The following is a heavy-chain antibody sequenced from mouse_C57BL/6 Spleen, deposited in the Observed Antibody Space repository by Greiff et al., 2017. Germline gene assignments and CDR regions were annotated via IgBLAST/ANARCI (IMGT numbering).Heavy chain of an antibody. CDR2: IDPSDSET. Sequence: VQLQQPGAELVRPGSSVKLSCKASGYTFTSYWMHWVKQRPIQGLEWIGNIDPSDSETHYNQKFKDKATLTVDKSSSTAYMQLSSLTSEDSAVYYCARSGPYHGSSHDYWGQGTTLTVSS. CDR3: ARSGPYHGSSHDY. D-gene: IGHD1-1*01. V-gene: IGHV1-52*01. CDR1: GYTFTSYW. J-gene: IGHJ2*01.